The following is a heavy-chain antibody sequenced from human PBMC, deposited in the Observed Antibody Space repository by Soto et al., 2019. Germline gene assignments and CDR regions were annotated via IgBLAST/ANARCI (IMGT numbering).Heavy chain of an antibody. CDR2: ISSNGGIT. Sequence: HPGGSLRLSCAASGFTFSSYAMHWVRQAPGKGLEYVSAISSNGGITYYANSVKGRFTISRDNSKNTLYLQMGSLRAEDMAVYYCARDRYYYDSSGSIDYWGQGTLVTVSS. CDR1: GFTFSSYA. V-gene: IGHV3-64*01. CDR3: ARDRYYYDSSGSIDY. J-gene: IGHJ4*02. D-gene: IGHD3-22*01.